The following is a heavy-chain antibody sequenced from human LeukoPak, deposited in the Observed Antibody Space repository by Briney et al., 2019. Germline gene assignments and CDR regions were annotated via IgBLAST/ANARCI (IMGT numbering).Heavy chain of an antibody. CDR2: INHSGST. D-gene: IGHD2-2*01. J-gene: IGHJ6*03. V-gene: IGHV4-34*01. CDR1: GGSLSSYY. CDR3: ASGLPAAKWSYMDV. Sequence: SETLSLTCTVSGGSLSSYYWSWIRQPPGKGLEWVGEINHSGSTNYNPSLKSRVTISVDTSKNQFSLKLSSVTAADTAVYYCASGLPAAKWSYMDVWGKGTTVTVSS.